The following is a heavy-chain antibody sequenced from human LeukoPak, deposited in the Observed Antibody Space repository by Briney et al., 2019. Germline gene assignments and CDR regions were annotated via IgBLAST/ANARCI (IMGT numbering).Heavy chain of an antibody. CDR2: IYYTGSP. Sequence: SETLSLTCTVSGYSISSGYYWGWIRQPPGKGLEWIGYIYYTGSPNYNPSLKSRVTISVDTSKNQFSLRLTSVTAADTAFYYCARIGGRYYYDSSGYPGNFDFWGQGTLVTVSS. CDR1: GYSISSGYY. V-gene: IGHV4-38-2*02. D-gene: IGHD3-22*01. J-gene: IGHJ4*02. CDR3: ARIGGRYYYDSSGYPGNFDF.